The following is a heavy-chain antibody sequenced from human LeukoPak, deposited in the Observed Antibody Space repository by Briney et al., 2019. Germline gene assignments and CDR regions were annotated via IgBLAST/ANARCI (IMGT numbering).Heavy chain of an antibody. D-gene: IGHD1-26*01. CDR1: GFTFSSYS. J-gene: IGHJ3*02. Sequence: GGSLRLSCAASGFTFSSYSMNWVRQAPGEGLEWVSYISSGGITIYYADSVKGRFTISRDNAKNSLYLQMNSLRAEDTAVYYCARDLAMDGGSHVGAFDIWGQGTMVTVSS. V-gene: IGHV3-48*01. CDR3: ARDLAMDGGSHVGAFDI. CDR2: ISSGGITI.